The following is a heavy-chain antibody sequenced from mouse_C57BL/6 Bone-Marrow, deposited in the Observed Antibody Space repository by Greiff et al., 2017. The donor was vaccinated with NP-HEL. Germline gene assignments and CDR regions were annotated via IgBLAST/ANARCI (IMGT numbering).Heavy chain of an antibody. CDR1: GYTFTSYW. Sequence: QVQLQQSGAELAKPGASVKLSCKASGYTFTSYWMHWVKQRPGQGLEWMGYINPSRGYTKSNQKFKDKATLTVDTSSSTAYMQLSSLTYEDSAVYYCAYYFDYWGQGTTLTVSS. CDR2: INPSRGYT. V-gene: IGHV1-7*01. CDR3: AYYFDY. J-gene: IGHJ2*01.